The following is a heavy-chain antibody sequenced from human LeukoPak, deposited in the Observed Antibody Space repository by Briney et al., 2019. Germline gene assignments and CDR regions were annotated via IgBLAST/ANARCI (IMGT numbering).Heavy chain of an antibody. J-gene: IGHJ4*02. CDR1: GGSISSSSYY. Sequence: SETLSLTCTVSGGSISSSSYYWGWIRQPPGKGLEWIGSIYYSGSTYYNPSLKSRVTISVDTSKNQFSPKLSSVTAADTAVYYCAPLGCSGGSCRPLDYWGQGTLVTVSS. CDR3: APLGCSGGSCRPLDY. V-gene: IGHV4-39*07. CDR2: IYYSGST. D-gene: IGHD2-15*01.